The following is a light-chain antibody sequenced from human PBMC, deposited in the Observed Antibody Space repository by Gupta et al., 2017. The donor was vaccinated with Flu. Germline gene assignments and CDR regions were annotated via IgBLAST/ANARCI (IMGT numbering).Light chain of an antibody. CDR1: ETVNSH. J-gene: IGKJ1*01. V-gene: IGKV3-20*01. CDR3: QQDGLSPVT. Sequence: EIVLTQSPGTLSLAPGDRATLSCRATETVNSHVAWYQRRPGQAPRLLIHGASNRHTGVPDRFNGSGFGTDFTLTISSLEPEDFAVYCCQQDGLSPVTFGQGTQVEIK. CDR2: GAS.